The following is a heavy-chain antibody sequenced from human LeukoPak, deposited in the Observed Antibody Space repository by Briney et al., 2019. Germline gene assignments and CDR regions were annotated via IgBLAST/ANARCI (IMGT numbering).Heavy chain of an antibody. CDR2: IYYSGST. CDR3: ARGDFWSGFDY. CDR1: GGSISSGDYY. D-gene: IGHD3-3*01. J-gene: IGHJ4*02. Sequence: SQTLSLTCTVSGGSISSGDYYWSWIRQPPGKGLEWIGCIYYSGSTNYNPSLKSRVTISLDTSKNHFSLKLTSVTAADTAVYYCARGDFWSGFDYWGQGTLVTVSS. V-gene: IGHV4-61*08.